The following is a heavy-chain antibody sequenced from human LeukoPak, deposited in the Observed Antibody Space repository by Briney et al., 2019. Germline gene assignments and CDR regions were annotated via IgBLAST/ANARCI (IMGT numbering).Heavy chain of an antibody. CDR1: GFTFSMYA. CDR2: ISSNGGST. CDR3: VKDRSNSWYLYAY. D-gene: IGHD6-13*01. Sequence: GGSLRLSCSASGFTFSMYAMHWVRQAPGKGLEYVSAISSNGGSTYYADSVKGRFTISRDNSKNTLYLQMNSLRGEDTAVYYCVKDRSNSWYLYAYWGQGTLVTVSS. V-gene: IGHV3-64D*06. J-gene: IGHJ4*02.